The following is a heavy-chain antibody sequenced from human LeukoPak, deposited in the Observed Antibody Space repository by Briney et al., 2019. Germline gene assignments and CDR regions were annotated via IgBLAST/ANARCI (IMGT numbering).Heavy chain of an antibody. CDR3: ARVIYDYVWGSYRFGAFAI. Sequence: PSETLSLTCTVSGGSISSSSYYWGCIRQPPGKGLERFVSSNYSGITYYNPSFRSRATIPVDTSKNPFSLKLSSVTAADTAVYYCARVIYDYVWGSYRFGAFAIWGQGTMVTVSS. V-gene: IGHV4-39*07. CDR2: SNYSGIT. CDR1: GGSISSSSYY. D-gene: IGHD3-16*02. J-gene: IGHJ3*02.